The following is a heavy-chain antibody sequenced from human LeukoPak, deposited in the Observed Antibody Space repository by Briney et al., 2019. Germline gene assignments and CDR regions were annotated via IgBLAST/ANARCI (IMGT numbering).Heavy chain of an antibody. CDR2: IYYSGST. CDR3: ARRIQLWFGDYYYYMDV. D-gene: IGHD5-18*01. CDR1: GGSISSSSYY. Sequence: SETLSLTCTVSGGSISSSSYYWGWIRQPPGKGLEWIGSIYYSGSTYYNPSLKSRVTISVDTSKNQFSLKLSSVTAADTAVYYCARRIQLWFGDYYYYMDVWGKGTTVTISS. V-gene: IGHV4-39*07. J-gene: IGHJ6*03.